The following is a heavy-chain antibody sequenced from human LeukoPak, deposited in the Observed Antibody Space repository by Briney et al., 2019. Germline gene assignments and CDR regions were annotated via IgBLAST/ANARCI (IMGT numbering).Heavy chain of an antibody. CDR1: GYTFTSYY. V-gene: IGHV1-46*01. CDR3: ARDRYVDWSYYFVC. Sequence: ASVKVSFKASGYTFTSYYMHWVRQAPGQGLEWMGIINPSGGSTSYAQKFQGRVPMTRDMSTGTVYMELRSLRCEYTAVYYCARDRYVDWSYYFVCWGQGSLVAVSS. CDR2: INPSGGST. D-gene: IGHD3-9*01. J-gene: IGHJ4*02.